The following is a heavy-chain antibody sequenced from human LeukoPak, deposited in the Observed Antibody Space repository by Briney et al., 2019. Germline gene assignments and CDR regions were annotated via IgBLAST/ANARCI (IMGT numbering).Heavy chain of an antibody. CDR3: AATLPLADFDY. CDR1: GFTFSRYW. CDR2: INSDGSTT. J-gene: IGHJ4*02. Sequence: PGGSLTLSCTASGFTFSRYWMNWVRQAQGTGLVLVSRINSDGSTTSYADSVKGRFTISRDNAKNTLYLQMNSLRAEDTAVYYCAATLPLADFDYWGQGTLVTVSS. V-gene: IGHV3-74*01.